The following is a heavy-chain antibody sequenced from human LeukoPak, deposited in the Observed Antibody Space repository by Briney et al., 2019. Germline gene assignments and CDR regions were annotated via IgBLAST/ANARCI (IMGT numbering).Heavy chain of an antibody. V-gene: IGHV3-23*01. J-gene: IGHJ1*01. CDR1: GFTFSTYA. D-gene: IGHD3-22*01. CDR3: AKASDSSGYYEGYFQH. Sequence: GGSLRLPCSASGFTFSTYAMSWVRQAPGKGLEWVSGVSGSGRSTYYADSVKGRFTISRDNSKNTLYLQMNSLRVEDTAVYYCAKASDSSGYYEGYFQHWGQGTLVTVSS. CDR2: VSGSGRST.